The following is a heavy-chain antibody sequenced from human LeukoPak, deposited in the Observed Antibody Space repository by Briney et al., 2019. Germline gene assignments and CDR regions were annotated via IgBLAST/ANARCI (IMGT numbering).Heavy chain of an antibody. V-gene: IGHV5-51*01. CDR2: IYPGDSDT. CDR1: GYSFTSYW. Sequence: GESLKISCKGSGYSFTSYWIGWVRQMPGKGLEWMGIIYPGDSDTRYSPSFQGQVTISADKSVSTAYLQWSSLMASDTAMYYCAREYYHGSGSPTDLFDYWGQGTLVTVSS. CDR3: AREYYHGSGSPTDLFDY. D-gene: IGHD3-10*01. J-gene: IGHJ4*02.